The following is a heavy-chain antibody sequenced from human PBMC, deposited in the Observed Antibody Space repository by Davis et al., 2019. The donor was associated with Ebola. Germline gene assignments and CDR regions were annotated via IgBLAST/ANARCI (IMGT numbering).Heavy chain of an antibody. J-gene: IGHJ5*02. CDR2: INPSGGST. D-gene: IGHD2-21*02. V-gene: IGHV1-46*01. Sequence: ASVKVSCKASGYTFSSYYIHWVRQAPGQGLEWMGLINPSGGSTNYAQKFQGRVTMTRETSTNTVYMDLSSLTSEDTAGYFGARDRAGTAATSGWFDPWGHGTLVTVSA. CDR3: ARDRAGTAATSGWFDP. CDR1: GYTFSSYY.